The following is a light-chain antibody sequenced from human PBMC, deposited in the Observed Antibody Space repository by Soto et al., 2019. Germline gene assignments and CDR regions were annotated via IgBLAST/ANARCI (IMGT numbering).Light chain of an antibody. CDR1: SSNIGAGYD. Sequence: QSALTQPPSVSGAPGQRVTISCTGSSSNIGAGYDVHWYQQVPGTAPKLLISGNSNRPSGVPDRFSGSKSGTSASLAITGLQAEDEADYYCQSYDSSLSGSVFGGGTKLTVL. CDR2: GNS. V-gene: IGLV1-40*01. CDR3: QSYDSSLSGSV. J-gene: IGLJ2*01.